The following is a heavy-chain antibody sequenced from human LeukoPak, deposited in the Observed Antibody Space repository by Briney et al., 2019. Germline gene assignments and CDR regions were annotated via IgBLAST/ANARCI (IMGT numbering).Heavy chain of an antibody. D-gene: IGHD3-10*01. CDR2: IYYSGST. CDR3: ARDWPLSGSYYNGFDP. CDR1: GGSISSGSYY. V-gene: IGHV4-61*10. J-gene: IGHJ5*02. Sequence: PSETLSLTCTVSGGSISSGSYYWSWIRQPAGKGLEWIGYIYYSGSTNYNPSLKSRVTISVDTSKNQFSLKLSSVTAADTAVYYCARDWPLSGSYYNGFDPWGQGTLVTVSS.